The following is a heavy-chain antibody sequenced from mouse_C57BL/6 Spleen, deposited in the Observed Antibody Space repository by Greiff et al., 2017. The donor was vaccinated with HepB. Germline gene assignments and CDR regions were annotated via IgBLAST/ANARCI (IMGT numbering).Heavy chain of an antibody. CDR3: ASRNYDEAWFAY. V-gene: IGHV1-19*01. J-gene: IGHJ3*01. CDR1: GYTFTDYY. CDR2: INPYNGGT. D-gene: IGHD2-4*01. Sequence: EVQLQQSGPVLVKPGASVKMSCKASGYTFTDYYMNWVKQSHGKSLEWIGVINPYNGGTSYNQKFKGKATLTVDKSSITAYMELNSLTSEDSAVYDCASRNYDEAWFAYWGQGTLVTVSA.